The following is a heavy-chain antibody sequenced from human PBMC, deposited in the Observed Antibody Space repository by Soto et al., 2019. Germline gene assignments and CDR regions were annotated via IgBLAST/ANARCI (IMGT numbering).Heavy chain of an antibody. CDR1: GYTFTSYD. CDR2: INAGNGNT. Sequence: ASVKVSCKASGYTFTSYDINWVRQATGQRLEWMGWINAGNGNTKYSQKFQGRVTITRDTSASTAYMELSSLRSEDTAVYYCARLIAAAGSFQHWGQGTLVTVSS. CDR3: ARLIAAAGSFQH. J-gene: IGHJ1*01. V-gene: IGHV1-3*01. D-gene: IGHD6-13*01.